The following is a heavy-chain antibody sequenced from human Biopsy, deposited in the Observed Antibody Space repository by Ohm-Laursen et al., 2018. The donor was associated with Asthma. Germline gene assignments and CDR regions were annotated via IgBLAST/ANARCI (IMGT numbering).Heavy chain of an antibody. V-gene: IGHV4-31*03. Sequence: SETLSLTCTVSYGSITSGGYYWTWIRQHPGKGLEWIGFIYNSGSTYYNPSLKSRVSISIDTSKNQFSLKLSSVTAADTAVYYCARGGSYSSRRYYFDYWGQGTLVTVSS. D-gene: IGHD1-26*01. CDR1: YGSITSGGYY. CDR2: IYNSGST. CDR3: ARGGSYSSRRYYFDY. J-gene: IGHJ4*02.